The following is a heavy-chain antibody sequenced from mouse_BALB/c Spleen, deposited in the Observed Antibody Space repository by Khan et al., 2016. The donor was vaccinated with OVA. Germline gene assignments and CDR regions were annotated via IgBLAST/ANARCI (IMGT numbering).Heavy chain of an antibody. V-gene: IGHV3-2*02. CDR3: ARDGTRYNYAMDY. CDR2: ISSSGCT. Sequence: EVQLQESGPGLVKPSQSLSLTCTVTGYSITSDYACNWIRQFPGNQLEWMGYISSSGCTNYNPALKSRISITRDTSKNPFFLQLKSVTTEDTATYDCARDGTRYNYAMDYWGQGTSVTVSS. D-gene: IGHD2-1*01. CDR1: GYSITSDYA. J-gene: IGHJ4*01.